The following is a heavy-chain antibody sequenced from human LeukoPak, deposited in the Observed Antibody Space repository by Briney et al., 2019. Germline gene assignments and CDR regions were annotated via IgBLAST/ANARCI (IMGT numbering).Heavy chain of an antibody. V-gene: IGHV3-74*01. J-gene: IGHJ5*02. CDR1: GFTFRTYW. CDR2: INSDGSNT. D-gene: IGHD3-10*01. CDR3: ARGRGPYGWFDP. Sequence: GGSLRLSCAVSGFTFRTYWMHWVRQVPGEGLVWVSRINSDGSNTNYADSVKGRSTISRDNAKNTVYLQMNSLRAEDTAVYYCARGRGPYGWFDPWGQGTLVTVSS.